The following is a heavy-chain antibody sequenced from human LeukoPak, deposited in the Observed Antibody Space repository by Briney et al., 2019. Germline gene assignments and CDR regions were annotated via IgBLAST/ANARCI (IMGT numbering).Heavy chain of an antibody. D-gene: IGHD3-10*01. CDR1: GGTFTSDA. CDR2: IIPIFGTA. J-gene: IGHJ5*02. V-gene: IGHV1-69*05. Sequence: VASVKVSCKASGGTFTSDAISWVRQAPGQGLEWMGGIIPIFGTANYAQKFQGRVTITTDESTSTAYMELSSLRSEDTAVYYCARGRITMVRGGREGYNWFDPWGQGTLVTVSS. CDR3: ARGRITMVRGGREGYNWFDP.